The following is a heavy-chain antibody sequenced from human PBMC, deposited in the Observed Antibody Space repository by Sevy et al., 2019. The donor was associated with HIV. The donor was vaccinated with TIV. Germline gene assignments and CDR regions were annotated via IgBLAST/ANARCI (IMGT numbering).Heavy chain of an antibody. CDR3: AKDRSIVGATIGSAFEI. J-gene: IGHJ3*02. D-gene: IGHD1-26*01. Sequence: GGSLRLSYAASGFTFDDYAMHWVRQAPGKGLEWVSGISWNSGSIGYADSVKGRFTISRDNAKNSLYLQMNSLRAEDTALYYCAKDRSIVGATIGSAFEIWGQGTMVTVSS. V-gene: IGHV3-9*01. CDR2: ISWNSGSI. CDR1: GFTFDDYA.